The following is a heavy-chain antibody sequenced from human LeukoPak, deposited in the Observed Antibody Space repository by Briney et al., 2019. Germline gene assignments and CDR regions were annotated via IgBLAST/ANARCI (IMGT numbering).Heavy chain of an antibody. CDR2: ISYDGSNK. Sequence: GRSLRLSCAASGFTFSSYGMHWVRQAPGKGLEWVAVISYDGSNKYYADSVKGRFTISRDNSKNSLYLQMNSLRAEDTAVYYCARGGSGSYPIDYWGQGTLVTVSS. J-gene: IGHJ4*02. V-gene: IGHV3-30*03. D-gene: IGHD3-16*02. CDR3: ARGGSGSYPIDY. CDR1: GFTFSSYG.